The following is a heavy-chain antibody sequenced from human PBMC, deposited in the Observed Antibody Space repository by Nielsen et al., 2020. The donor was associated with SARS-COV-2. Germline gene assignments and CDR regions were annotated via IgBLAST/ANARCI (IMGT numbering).Heavy chain of an antibody. Sequence: GGSLRLSCAASGFTFDDYAMPWVRQAPGKGLEWVSGISWNSGSIGYADSVKGRFTISRDNAKNPLYLQMNSLRAEDTAVYYCASHSDYYNGMDVWGQGTTVTVSS. CDR2: ISWNSGSI. J-gene: IGHJ6*02. CDR1: GFTFDDYA. D-gene: IGHD1-26*01. V-gene: IGHV3-9*01. CDR3: ASHSDYYNGMDV.